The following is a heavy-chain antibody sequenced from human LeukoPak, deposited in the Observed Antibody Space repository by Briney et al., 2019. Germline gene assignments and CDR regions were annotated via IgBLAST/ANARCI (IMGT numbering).Heavy chain of an antibody. V-gene: IGHV3-7*01. CDR1: GFTFSSDS. CDR3: ARLREIPVFGVVTKSTSYFDY. CDR2: IKQDRSEK. Sequence: GGSLRLSCAASGFTFSSDSMSWVRQAPGKGLGLVANIKQDRSEKYYVDSVKGRFTISRDNAKNSLYLQMNSLRAEDTAVSYCARLREIPVFGVVTKSTSYFDYWGQGTLVTVSS. J-gene: IGHJ4*02. D-gene: IGHD3-3*01.